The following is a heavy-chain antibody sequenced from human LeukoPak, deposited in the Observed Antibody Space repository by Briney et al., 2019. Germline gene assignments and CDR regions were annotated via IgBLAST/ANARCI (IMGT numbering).Heavy chain of an antibody. J-gene: IGHJ6*03. CDR2: ISSSSSTI. Sequence: GRSLRLSCAASGFTFSSYSMNWVRQAPGKGLEWVSYISSSSSTIYYADSVKGRFTISRDNAKNSLYLQMNSLRAEDTAVYYCARDRLWAYYMDVWGKGTTVTVSS. CDR3: ARDRLWAYYMDV. D-gene: IGHD4/OR15-4a*01. V-gene: IGHV3-48*01. CDR1: GFTFSSYS.